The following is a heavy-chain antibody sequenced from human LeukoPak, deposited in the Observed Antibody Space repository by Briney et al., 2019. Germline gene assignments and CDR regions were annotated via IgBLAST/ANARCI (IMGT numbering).Heavy chain of an antibody. CDR2: ISSSSSYI. CDR3: AKTEDIVVVVAATGTD. Sequence: GGSLRLSCAASGFTFSSYSMNWVRQAPGKGLEWVSSISSSSSYIYYADSVKGRFTISRDNAKNSLYLQMNSLRAEDTAVYYCAKTEDIVVVVAATGTDWGQGTLVTVSS. CDR1: GFTFSSYS. V-gene: IGHV3-21*04. J-gene: IGHJ4*02. D-gene: IGHD2-15*01.